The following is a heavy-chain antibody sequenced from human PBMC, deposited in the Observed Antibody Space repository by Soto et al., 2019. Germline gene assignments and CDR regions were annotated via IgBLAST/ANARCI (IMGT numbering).Heavy chain of an antibody. CDR1: GGSISSYY. CDR2: IYISGST. J-gene: IGHJ4*02. Sequence: QVQLQESGPGLVKPSETLSLTCTVSGGSISSYYWSWIRQPAGKGLEWIGRIYISGSTNYNPSLKSRVTMSVDTSKTQFSLKLNSVTAADTAVYYCATTRVRGNAQFDYWGQGTLVTVSS. D-gene: IGHD2-15*01. CDR3: ATTRVRGNAQFDY. V-gene: IGHV4-4*07.